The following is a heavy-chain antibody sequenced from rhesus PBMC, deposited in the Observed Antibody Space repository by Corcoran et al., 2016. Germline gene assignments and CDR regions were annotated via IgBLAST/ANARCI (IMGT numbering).Heavy chain of an antibody. D-gene: IGHD6S26*01. Sequence: QVQLQESGPGLVKPSETLSLTCAVSGYYISSGYGWSWIRQPPGKGLEWMGYIGGSSGSPNYNPSLKSRVTISKDTSKNQFSLKLGSVTAADTAVYYCARDSRQRLVRTGLDSWGQGVVVTVSS. CDR3: ARDSRQRLVRTGLDS. J-gene: IGHJ6*01. CDR1: GYYISSGYG. V-gene: IGHV4-127*01. CDR2: IGGSSGSP.